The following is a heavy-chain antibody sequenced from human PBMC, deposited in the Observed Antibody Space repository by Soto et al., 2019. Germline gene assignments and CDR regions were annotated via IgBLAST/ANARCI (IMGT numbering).Heavy chain of an antibody. D-gene: IGHD3-22*01. J-gene: IGHJ5*02. CDR2: IYYSGST. CDR1: GGSISSGGYY. CDR3: ARWERYYDSSGYYYETYNWFDP. V-gene: IGHV4-31*03. Sequence: QVQLQESGPGLVKPSQTLSLTCTVSGGSISSGGYYWSWIRQHPGKGLEWIGYIYYSGSTYYNPSLKSRVTISVDTSKNQFSLKLSSVTAADTAVYYCARWERYYDSSGYYYETYNWFDPWGQGTLVTVSS.